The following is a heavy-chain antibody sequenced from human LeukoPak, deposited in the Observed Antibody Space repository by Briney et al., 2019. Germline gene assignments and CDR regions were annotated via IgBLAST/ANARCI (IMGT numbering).Heavy chain of an antibody. CDR3: ARDRVVTAQPLFDY. Sequence: SETLSLTCAVYGGSFSGYYWSWIRQPPGKGLEWIGEINHSGSTNYNPSLKSRVTISVDTSKNQFSLKLSSVTAADTAVYYCARDRVVTAQPLFDYWGQGTLVTVSS. CDR1: GGSFSGYY. CDR2: INHSGST. D-gene: IGHD2-21*02. J-gene: IGHJ4*02. V-gene: IGHV4-34*01.